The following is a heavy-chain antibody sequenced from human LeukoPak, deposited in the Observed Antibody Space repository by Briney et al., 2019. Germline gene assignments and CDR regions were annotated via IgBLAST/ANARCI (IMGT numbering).Heavy chain of an antibody. D-gene: IGHD2-2*01. V-gene: IGHV3-7*01. CDR1: GITLSNYW. Sequence: GGSLRLSCAASGITLSNYWMTWVRQAPGKGLEWVANIQQDGSEKYYVDSVKGRFTISRDNAKNSLYLQMNSLRAEDTAVYYCATIEDCTSTSCSGDYETEYFHHWGQGTLVTVSS. CDR3: ATIEDCTSTSCSGDYETEYFHH. J-gene: IGHJ1*01. CDR2: IQQDGSEK.